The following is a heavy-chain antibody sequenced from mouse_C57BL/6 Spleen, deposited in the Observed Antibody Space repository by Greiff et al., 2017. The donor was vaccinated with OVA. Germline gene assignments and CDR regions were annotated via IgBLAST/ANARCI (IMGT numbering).Heavy chain of an antibody. CDR1: GFTFSDYY. V-gene: IGHV5-16*01. J-gene: IGHJ4*01. CDR2: INYDGSST. CDR3: ARASTVVDYYAMDY. D-gene: IGHD1-1*01. Sequence: EVHLVESEGGLVQPGSSMKLSCTASGFTFSDYYMAWVRQVPEKGLEWVANINYDGSSTYYLDSLKSRFIISRDNAKNILYLQMSSLKSEDTATYYCARASTVVDYYAMDYWGQGTSVTVSS.